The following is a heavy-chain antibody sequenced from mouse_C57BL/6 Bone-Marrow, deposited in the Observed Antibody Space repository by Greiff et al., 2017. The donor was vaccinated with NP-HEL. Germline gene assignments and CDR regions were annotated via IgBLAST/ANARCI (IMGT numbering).Heavy chain of an antibody. CDR3: AIQSYYAMDY. V-gene: IGHV1-72*01. Sequence: QVQLQQPGAELVKPGASVKLSCKASGYTFTSYWMHWVKQRPGRGLEWIGRIDPNRGGTKYNEKFKSKATLTVDKPSSTAYMQLSSLTSEDSAVYYCAIQSYYAMDYWGQGTSVTVSS. CDR2: IDPNRGGT. CDR1: GYTFTSYW. J-gene: IGHJ4*01.